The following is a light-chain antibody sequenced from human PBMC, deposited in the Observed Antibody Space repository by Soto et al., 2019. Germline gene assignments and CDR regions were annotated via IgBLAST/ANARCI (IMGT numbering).Light chain of an antibody. J-gene: IGKJ1*01. Sequence: DIQTTQSPSTLAASVGDRVTITCRASQGISNWLAWYQQKPGKAPKLLIYDASTLESGVPSRFSGSGSGTEFTLTISSLLPDDFATYYCQQFRGTFGQGTKVDI. V-gene: IGKV1-5*01. CDR3: QQFRGT. CDR2: DAS. CDR1: QGISNW.